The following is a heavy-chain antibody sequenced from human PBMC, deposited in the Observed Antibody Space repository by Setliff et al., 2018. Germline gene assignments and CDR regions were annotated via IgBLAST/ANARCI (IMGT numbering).Heavy chain of an antibody. D-gene: IGHD3-3*01. Sequence: ASVKVSCKASGGTFINYAISWVRQAPGQGLEWMGGIIPIFGTANYAQKFQGRVTITADKSTSTAYMELSGLRSEDTAVYYCAISTIFGVVSPTPDAFDIWGQGTMVTVSS. CDR1: GGTFINYA. CDR3: AISTIFGVVSPTPDAFDI. CDR2: IIPIFGTA. J-gene: IGHJ3*02. V-gene: IGHV1-69*06.